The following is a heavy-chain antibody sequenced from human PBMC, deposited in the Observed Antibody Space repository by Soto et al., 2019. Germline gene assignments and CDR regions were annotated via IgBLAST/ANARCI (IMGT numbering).Heavy chain of an antibody. V-gene: IGHV3-30*18. CDR2: ISYEGDNE. CDR1: GFTFSNYA. D-gene: IGHD2-2*01. CDR3: AKDGGPVYCNSPGCSAKHFDY. J-gene: IGHJ4*02. Sequence: QVQLVESGGGVVQPGRSLRLSCAASGFTFSNYAMHWVRQAPGKGLEWLAIISYEGDNEYYADSVRGRFTISRDNSKNSXXLXANNLRHEDTAVYYCAKDGGPVYCNSPGCSAKHFDYWGQGTLVTVSS.